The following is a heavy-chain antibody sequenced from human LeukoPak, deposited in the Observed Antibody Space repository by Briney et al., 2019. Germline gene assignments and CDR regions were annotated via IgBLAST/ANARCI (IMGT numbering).Heavy chain of an antibody. V-gene: IGHV1-46*01. CDR2: INPSGGST. D-gene: IGHD1-26*01. Sequence: ASVKVSCKASGYTFTSYYMHWVRQAPGQGLEWTGIINPSGGSTSYAQKFQGRVTMTRDMSTSTVYMELSSLRSEDTAVYYCARERGESGSYAVPHDAFDIWGQGTMVTVSS. CDR3: ARERGESGSYAVPHDAFDI. J-gene: IGHJ3*02. CDR1: GYTFTSYY.